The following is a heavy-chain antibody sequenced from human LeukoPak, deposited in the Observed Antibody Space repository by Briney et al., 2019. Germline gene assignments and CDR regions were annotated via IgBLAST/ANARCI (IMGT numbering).Heavy chain of an antibody. CDR3: AKAPVTSCRGAFCYPFDY. CDR1: GITFSSYA. CDR2: ISGSGRST. V-gene: IGHV3-23*01. J-gene: IGHJ4*02. D-gene: IGHD2-15*01. Sequence: GGSLRLSCAASGITFSSYAMSWVRQAPGKGLEWVSGISGSGRSTFYADSVKGRFTISRDTSRSTLYLQMNSLRAEDAAVYYCAKAPVTSCRGAFCYPFDYWGQGTLVTVSS.